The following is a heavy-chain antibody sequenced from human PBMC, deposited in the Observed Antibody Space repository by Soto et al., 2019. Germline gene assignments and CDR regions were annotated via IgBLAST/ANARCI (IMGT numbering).Heavy chain of an antibody. J-gene: IGHJ5*02. D-gene: IGHD3-9*01. CDR3: ARGGYDILTGYAAYNWFDP. Sequence: PSETLSLTCAVYGGSFSGYYWSWIRQPPGKGLEWIGEINHSGSTNYNPSLKGRVTISVDTSKNQFSLKLSSVTAADTAVYYCARGGYDILTGYAAYNWFDPWGQGTLVTVSS. CDR2: INHSGST. CDR1: GGSFSGYY. V-gene: IGHV4-34*01.